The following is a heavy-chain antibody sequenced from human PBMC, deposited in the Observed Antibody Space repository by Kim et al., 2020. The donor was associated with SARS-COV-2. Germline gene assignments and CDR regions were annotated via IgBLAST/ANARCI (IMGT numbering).Heavy chain of an antibody. Sequence: GGSLRLSCAASGFTFSSYSMNWVRQAPGKGLEWVSYISSSSSTIYYADSVKGRFTISRDNAKNSLYLQMNSLRDEDTAVYYCARGRRGCSSTSCARTVDYWGQGTLVTVSS. D-gene: IGHD2-2*01. J-gene: IGHJ4*02. CDR2: ISSSSSTI. CDR1: GFTFSSYS. V-gene: IGHV3-48*02. CDR3: ARGRRGCSSTSCARTVDY.